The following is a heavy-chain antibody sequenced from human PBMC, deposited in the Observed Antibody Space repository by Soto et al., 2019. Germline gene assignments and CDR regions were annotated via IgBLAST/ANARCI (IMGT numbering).Heavy chain of an antibody. CDR1: GGSISSYY. J-gene: IGHJ5*02. CDR2: IYYSGST. V-gene: IGHV4-59*01. D-gene: IGHD1-1*01. CDR3: ARGGVHKNHPGGFDP. Sequence: PSETLSLTCTVSGGSISSYYWSWSRQPPGKGLEWIGYIYYSGSTNYNPSLKSRVTISVDTSKNQFSLKLSSVTAADTAVYYCARGGVHKNHPGGFDPWGQGTLVTVSS.